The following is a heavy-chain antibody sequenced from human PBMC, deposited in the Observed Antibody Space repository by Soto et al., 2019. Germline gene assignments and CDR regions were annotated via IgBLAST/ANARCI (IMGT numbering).Heavy chain of an antibody. CDR3: ARHLQANYYYYYMDV. Sequence: GESLKISCKGSGYSFTSYWIGWVRQMPGKGLEWMGIIYPGDSDTRYSPSFQGQVTISADKSISTAYLQWSSLKASDTAMYYCARHLQANYYYYYMDVWGKGTTVTVSS. CDR2: IYPGDSDT. V-gene: IGHV5-51*01. J-gene: IGHJ6*03. CDR1: GYSFTSYW.